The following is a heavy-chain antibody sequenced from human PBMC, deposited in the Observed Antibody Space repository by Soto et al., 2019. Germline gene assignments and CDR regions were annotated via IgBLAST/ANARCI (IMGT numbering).Heavy chain of an antibody. D-gene: IGHD3-10*01. V-gene: IGHV4-4*07. J-gene: IGHJ5*02. CDR1: GGSISSHY. CDR2: IYTSGSP. Sequence: QVQLQESGPGLVKHSETLSLTCTVSGGSISSHYWNWIRQPAGKGLEWIGRIYTSGSPNYNPSLKSRVTMSLDTSKNQFSLKLSSVTAADTAVYYCARDEGFVELPWFDPWGQGTLVTVSS. CDR3: ARDEGFVELPWFDP.